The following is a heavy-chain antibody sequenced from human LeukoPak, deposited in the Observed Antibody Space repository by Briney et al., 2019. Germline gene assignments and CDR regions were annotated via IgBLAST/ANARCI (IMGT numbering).Heavy chain of an antibody. CDR2: IYYSGSTS. CDR3: ARSVEMATIPFDY. D-gene: IGHD5-24*01. Sequence: SETLSLTCTVSGASISSGGYYWSWIRQHPGKGLEWIGYIYYSGSTSYYNPSLKSRVTISVDTSKNQFSLKLSSVTAADTAVYYCARSVEMATIPFDYWGQGTLVTVSS. J-gene: IGHJ4*02. V-gene: IGHV4-31*03. CDR1: GASISSGGYY.